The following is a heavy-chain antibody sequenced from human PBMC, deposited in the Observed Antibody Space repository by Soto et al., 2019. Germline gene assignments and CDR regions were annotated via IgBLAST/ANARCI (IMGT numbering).Heavy chain of an antibody. CDR2: INPNSGGT. CDR1: GYTFSGFY. CDR3: ASAAVTGTAGLDF. D-gene: IGHD6-19*01. J-gene: IGHJ4*02. Sequence: AAVKVSCKASGYTFSGFYMHWVRQAPGQGLEWMGWINPNSGGTKSAEKFQGRVTMTRDTSISTAYMELSRLTSDDTAVYYCASAAVTGTAGLDFWGQGTQVTVSS. V-gene: IGHV1-2*02.